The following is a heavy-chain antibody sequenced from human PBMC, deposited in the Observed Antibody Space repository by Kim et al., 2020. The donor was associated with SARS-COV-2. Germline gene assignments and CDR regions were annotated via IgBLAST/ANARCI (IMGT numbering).Heavy chain of an antibody. Sequence: GGSLRLSCAASGFTFSSYSMNWVRQAPGKGLEWVSSISSSSSYIYYADSVKGRFTISRDNAKNSLYLQMNSLRAEDTAVYYCAREAPATYYFDYWGQGTLVTVSS. V-gene: IGHV3-21*01. CDR2: ISSSSSYI. CDR3: AREAPATYYFDY. CDR1: GFTFSSYS. J-gene: IGHJ4*02.